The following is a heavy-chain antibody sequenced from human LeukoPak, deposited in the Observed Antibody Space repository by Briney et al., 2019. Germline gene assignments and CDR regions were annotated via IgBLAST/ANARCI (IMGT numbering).Heavy chain of an antibody. CDR1: GGSISSNNW. D-gene: IGHD6-19*01. Sequence: SETLSLTCAVSGGSISSNNWWSWVRQPPGRGLEWIGEIYHSGNTKYNPSLKSRVTISVDKSNNQFSLKLTSVTAADTAVYFCASGDSSGWSYEHDYWGHGTQVTVSS. CDR2: IYHSGNT. V-gene: IGHV4-4*02. J-gene: IGHJ4*01. CDR3: ASGDSSGWSYEHDY.